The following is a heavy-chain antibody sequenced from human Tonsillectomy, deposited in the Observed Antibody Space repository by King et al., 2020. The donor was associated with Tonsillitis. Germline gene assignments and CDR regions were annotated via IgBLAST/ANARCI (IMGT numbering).Heavy chain of an antibody. D-gene: IGHD3-22*01. CDR2: VSGSGGST. Sequence: VQLVESGGGLVQPGGSLRLSCAASGFTFSSYAMSWVRQAPGKGLEWVSAVSGSGGSTFYADSVKGRFTISRDNSKNTLYLQMDSLRAEDTAVYSCAKAGHYYDSTPPYYFAYWGQGTLVTVSS. V-gene: IGHV3-23*04. J-gene: IGHJ4*02. CDR3: AKAGHYYDSTPPYYFAY. CDR1: GFTFSSYA.